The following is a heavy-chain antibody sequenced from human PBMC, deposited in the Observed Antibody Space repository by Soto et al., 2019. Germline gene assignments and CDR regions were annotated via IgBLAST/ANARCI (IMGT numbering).Heavy chain of an antibody. J-gene: IGHJ5*02. CDR3: ARVPGP. CDR1: GGSISSGGYS. Sequence: SETLSLTCAVYGGSISSGGYSWSWIRQPPGKGLQWIAYIYHSGSTYYNPSLKSRVTISVDRSKNQFSLKLSSVTAADTAVYYCARVPGPWGQGTLVTVSS. CDR2: IYHSGST. V-gene: IGHV4-30-2*01.